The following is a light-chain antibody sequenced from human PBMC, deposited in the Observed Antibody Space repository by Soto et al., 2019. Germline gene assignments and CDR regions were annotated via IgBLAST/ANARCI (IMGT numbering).Light chain of an antibody. V-gene: IGLV1-51*01. J-gene: IGLJ2*01. Sequence: QSVLTQSPSVSAAPGQKVTISCSGSSSNIGDNYVSWYQQLPGTAPKLLIYDNNKRPSGMPDRFSGSKSGTSGTLDITGLQTGDEDDYYCATWDGSRPGEVFGGGTKLTV. CDR3: ATWDGSRPGEV. CDR2: DNN. CDR1: SSNIGDNY.